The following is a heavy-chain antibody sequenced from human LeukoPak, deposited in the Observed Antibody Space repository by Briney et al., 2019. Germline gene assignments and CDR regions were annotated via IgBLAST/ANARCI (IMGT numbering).Heavy chain of an antibody. CDR2: ISSSSSYI. D-gene: IGHD1-26*01. CDR1: GFTFSSYS. CDR3: ARARVGATNNYYYYMDV. Sequence: PGGSLRLSCAASGFTFSSYSMNWVRQAPGKGLEWVSSISSSSSYIYYADSVKGRFTISRDNAKNSLSLQMNSLRAEDTAVYFCARARVGATNNYYYYMDVWGKGTTVTVSS. J-gene: IGHJ6*03. V-gene: IGHV3-21*01.